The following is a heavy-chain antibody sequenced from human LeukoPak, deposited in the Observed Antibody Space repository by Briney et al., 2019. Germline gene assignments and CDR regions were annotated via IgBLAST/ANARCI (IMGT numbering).Heavy chain of an antibody. CDR1: GFTFSSYG. D-gene: IGHD2-2*01. CDR3: AKFIVAVPAAIDY. J-gene: IGHJ4*02. Sequence: PGGSLRLSCAASGFTFSSYGMHWVRQAPGKGLEWVAVIWYDGSNKYYADSVKGRFTISRDNSKNTLYLQMNSLRAEDTAVYYCAKFIVAVPAAIDYWGQGTLVTVSS. CDR2: IWYDGSNK. V-gene: IGHV3-33*06.